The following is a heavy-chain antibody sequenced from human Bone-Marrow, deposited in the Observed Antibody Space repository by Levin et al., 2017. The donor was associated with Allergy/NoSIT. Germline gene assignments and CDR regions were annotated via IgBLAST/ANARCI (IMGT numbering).Heavy chain of an antibody. V-gene: IGHV3-30*03. CDR3: ARDYRGSVWTNWFDP. CDR2: ISYGGDI. Sequence: QTGGSLRLSCAASGFQISTYGMHWVRQAPGKGLEWVAMISYGGDIYYTDSVKGRFTISRDNSKNTLFLEMNNLRAEDTAVYYCARDYRGSVWTNWFDPWGQGTLVTVSS. J-gene: IGHJ5*02. D-gene: IGHD6-19*01. CDR1: GFQISTYG.